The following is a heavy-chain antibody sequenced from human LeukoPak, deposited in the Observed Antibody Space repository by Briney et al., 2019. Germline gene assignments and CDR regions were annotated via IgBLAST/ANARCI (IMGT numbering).Heavy chain of an antibody. CDR3: ARMTARDAY. Sequence: PSETLSLTCAVYGGSFSGYYWSWIRQPPGKGLEWIGEINHSGSTNYNPSLKSRVIISVDTSKNQFSLKLSSVTAADTAVYYCARMTARDAYWGQGTLVTVSS. CDR1: GGSFSGYY. V-gene: IGHV4-34*01. D-gene: IGHD6-6*01. J-gene: IGHJ4*02. CDR2: INHSGST.